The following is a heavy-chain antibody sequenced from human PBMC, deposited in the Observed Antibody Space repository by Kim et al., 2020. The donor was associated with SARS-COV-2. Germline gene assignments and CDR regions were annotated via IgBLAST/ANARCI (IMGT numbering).Heavy chain of an antibody. J-gene: IGHJ5*01. V-gene: IGHV4-39*01. Sequence: SETLSLTCSVSGGSISSSSYYWGWIRQPPGKGLEWIGSISYSGSTYYNPSLKSRVTISADTSKNQFSLKLGSVTVADTAVYYCARTLQLLHWFESWGQGTLVTVSS. CDR3: ARTLQLLHWFES. D-gene: IGHD1-7*01. CDR2: ISYSGST. CDR1: GGSISSSSYY.